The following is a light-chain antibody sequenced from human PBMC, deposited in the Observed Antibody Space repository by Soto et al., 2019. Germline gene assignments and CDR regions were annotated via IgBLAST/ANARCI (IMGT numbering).Light chain of an antibody. CDR2: DAS. J-gene: IGKJ2*01. CDR1: QSVSSY. V-gene: IGKV3-11*01. CDR3: HQRTTGLSP. Sequence: EIVLTQSPATLSLSPGERATLSCRASQSVSSYLAWYQQKPGQAPRLLIYDASNRATGIPARFSGSGSGPDLTLTISGLELEDLAFNYGHQRTTGLSPFGKGTNLRSN.